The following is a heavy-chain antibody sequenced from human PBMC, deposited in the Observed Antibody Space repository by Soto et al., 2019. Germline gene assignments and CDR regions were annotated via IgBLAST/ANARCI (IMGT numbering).Heavy chain of an antibody. D-gene: IGHD3-3*01. J-gene: IGHJ6*02. V-gene: IGHV4-38-2*01. CDR2: IHHGGSS. Sequence: SETLSLTCAVSGSSIGSSYYWGWIRQPPGKGLEWIGTIHHGGSSFYNPSLKSRVTMSVDTSKNQFSLKLSSVTAADTAVYYCAGFNDFWSGYPPYYGMDVWGQGTTVTVSS. CDR1: GSSIGSSYY. CDR3: AGFNDFWSGYPPYYGMDV.